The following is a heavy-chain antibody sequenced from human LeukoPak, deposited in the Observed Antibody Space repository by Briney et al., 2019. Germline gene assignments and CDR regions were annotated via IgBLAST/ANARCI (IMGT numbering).Heavy chain of an antibody. D-gene: IGHD1-26*01. CDR2: IYPGDSDT. V-gene: IGHV5-51*01. CDR1: GYSFTSSW. CDR3: ARFSVGGTYYPNY. Sequence: SLKISCQGSGYSFTSSWIGWVRQMPGKGLELMGIIYPGDSDTRYSPSFQGQVTISADKSISTAYLQWSSLKASDTAMYYCARFSVGGTYYPNYWGQGTLVSVSS. J-gene: IGHJ4*02.